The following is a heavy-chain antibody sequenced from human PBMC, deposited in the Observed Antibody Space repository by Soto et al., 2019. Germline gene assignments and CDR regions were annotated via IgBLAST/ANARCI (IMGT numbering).Heavy chain of an antibody. J-gene: IGHJ4*02. Sequence: GGSLRLSCAASGFTFSSYGMHWVRQAPGKGLEWVAVISYDGSNKYYADSVKGRFTISRDNSKNTLYLQMNSLRAEDTAVYYCAKGQLWIDYWGQGNLVTVSS. CDR1: GFTFSSYG. V-gene: IGHV3-30*18. D-gene: IGHD5-18*01. CDR2: ISYDGSNK. CDR3: AKGQLWIDY.